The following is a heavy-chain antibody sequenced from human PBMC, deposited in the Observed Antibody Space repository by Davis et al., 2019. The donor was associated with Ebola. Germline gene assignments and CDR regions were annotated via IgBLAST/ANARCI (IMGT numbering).Heavy chain of an antibody. CDR2: IYYSGST. J-gene: IGHJ4*02. CDR1: GGSISSSSYY. CDR3: ARHFVDTAMVTGDY. D-gene: IGHD5-18*01. V-gene: IGHV4-39*01. Sequence: PSETLSLTCTVSGGSISSSSYYWGWIRQPPGKGLEWIGSIYYSGSTCYNPSLKSRVTISVDTSKNQFSLKLSSVTAADTAVYYCARHFVDTAMVTGDYWGQGTLVTVSS.